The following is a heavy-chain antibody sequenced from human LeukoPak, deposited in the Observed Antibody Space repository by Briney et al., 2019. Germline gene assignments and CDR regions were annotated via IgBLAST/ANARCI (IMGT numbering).Heavy chain of an antibody. J-gene: IGHJ6*04. D-gene: IGHD1-26*01. Sequence: SETLSLTCAVYGGSFSGYYWSWIRQPPGKGLEWIGEINHSGSTNYNPSLKSRVTISVDTSKNQFSLKLSSVTAADTAVYYCARPPSGSVTTDVWGKGTTVTVSS. V-gene: IGHV4-34*01. CDR1: GGSFSGYY. CDR2: INHSGST. CDR3: ARPPSGSVTTDV.